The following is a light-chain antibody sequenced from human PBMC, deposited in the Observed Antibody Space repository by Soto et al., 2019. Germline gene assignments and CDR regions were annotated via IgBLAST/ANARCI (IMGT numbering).Light chain of an antibody. CDR3: QQYGSSPFIT. J-gene: IGKJ5*01. CDR2: GAS. V-gene: IGKV3-20*01. CDR1: QSVSSSY. Sequence: IVLTQSPGSLCLSPGERATLPCRASQSVSSSYLAWYQQKPGQAPRLLIYGASSRATGIPDRFSGSGSGTDFTLTISRLEPEDFAVYYCQQYGSSPFITFGQGTRLEIK.